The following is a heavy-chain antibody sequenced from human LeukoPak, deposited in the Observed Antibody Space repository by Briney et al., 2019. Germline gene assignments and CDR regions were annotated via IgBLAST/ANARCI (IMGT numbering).Heavy chain of an antibody. CDR3: ARDPQWLDAFDI. CDR2: ISYDGSNK. Sequence: GGSLRLSCAASGFTFSSYAMHWVRQAPGKGLEWVAVISYDGSNKYYADSVKGRFTISRDNSKNTLYLQMNSLRAEDTAVNYCARDPQWLDAFDIWGQGTMVTVSS. CDR1: GFTFSSYA. J-gene: IGHJ3*02. V-gene: IGHV3-30-3*01. D-gene: IGHD6-19*01.